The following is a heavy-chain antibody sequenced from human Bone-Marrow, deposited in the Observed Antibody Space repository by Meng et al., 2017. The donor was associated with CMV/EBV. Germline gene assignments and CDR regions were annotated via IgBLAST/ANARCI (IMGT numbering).Heavy chain of an antibody. CDR3: AKETYHYGMDV. CDR2: IWYDGSNK. CDR1: GFTFSSYG. Sequence: GGSLRLSCAASGFTFSSYGMHWVRQAPGKGLEWVAVIWYDGSNKYYADSVKGRFTISRDNSKNTLYLQMNSLRAEDTAVDYCAKETYHYGMDVWGQGTKVTVSS. V-gene: IGHV3-33*06. J-gene: IGHJ6*02.